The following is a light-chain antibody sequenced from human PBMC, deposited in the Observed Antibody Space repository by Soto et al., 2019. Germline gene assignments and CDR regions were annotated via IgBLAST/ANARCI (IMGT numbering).Light chain of an antibody. CDR2: DAS. J-gene: IGKJ4*01. Sequence: EIVLTQSPGTLSLSPGERATLSCRASQSLSSFLAWYQQKPGQAPRLLIFDASNRATGIPARFNGSGSGTDFTLTISSLEPEDFGVYYCQQRSDWPTFGGGTKVEIK. CDR1: QSLSSF. V-gene: IGKV3-11*01. CDR3: QQRSDWPT.